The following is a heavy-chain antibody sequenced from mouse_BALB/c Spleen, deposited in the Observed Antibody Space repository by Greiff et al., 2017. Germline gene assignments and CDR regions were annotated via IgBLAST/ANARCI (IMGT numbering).Heavy chain of an antibody. CDR1: GFTFSSYA. D-gene: IGHD2-2*01. J-gene: IGHJ4*01. V-gene: IGHV5-12-2*01. CDR3: ARHGYDEASYYAMDY. Sequence: EVQLLESGGGLVQPGGSLKLSCAASGFTFSSYAMSWVRQTPEKRLEWVAYISTGGGSTYYPDTVKGRVTISRDNAKNTLYLQMSSLKSEDTAMYYCARHGYDEASYYAMDYWGQGTSVTVSS. CDR2: ISTGGGST.